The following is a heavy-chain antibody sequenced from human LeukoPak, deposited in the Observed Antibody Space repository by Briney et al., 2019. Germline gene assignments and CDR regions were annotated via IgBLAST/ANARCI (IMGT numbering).Heavy chain of an antibody. Sequence: GASVKVSCKASGYTFTGYYMHWVRQAPGQGLEWMGWINPNSGGTNYAQKFQGRVTMTRDTSISTAYMELSRLRSDDTAVYYCARDGDIVVVPAGNWFDPWGQGTLVTVSS. CDR2: INPNSGGT. CDR3: ARDGDIVVVPAGNWFDP. J-gene: IGHJ5*02. D-gene: IGHD2-2*01. V-gene: IGHV1-2*02. CDR1: GYTFTGYY.